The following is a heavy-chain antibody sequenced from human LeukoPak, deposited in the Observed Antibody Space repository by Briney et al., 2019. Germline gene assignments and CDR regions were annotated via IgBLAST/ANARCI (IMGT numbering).Heavy chain of an antibody. CDR3: ASNCYDSSGYDHNWFDP. D-gene: IGHD3-22*01. J-gene: IGHJ5*02. CDR2: INHSGST. Sequence: SETLSLTCAVYGGSFSGYYWSWIRQPPGKGLEWIGEINHSGSTNYNPSLKSRVTISVDTSKNQFSLKLSSVTAADTAVYYCASNCYDSSGYDHNWFDPWGQGTLVTVSS. CDR1: GGSFSGYY. V-gene: IGHV4-34*01.